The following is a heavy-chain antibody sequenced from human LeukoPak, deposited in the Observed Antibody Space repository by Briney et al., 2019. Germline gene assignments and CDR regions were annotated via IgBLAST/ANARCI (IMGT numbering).Heavy chain of an antibody. V-gene: IGHV1-18*01. CDR2: ISAYNGNT. CDR1: GYTFTSYG. Sequence: GASVKVSCKASGYTFTSYGISWVRQAPGQGLEWMGWISAYNGNTNYAQKLQGRVTMTTDTSTSTAYMELRSLRSDDTAVYYCARDPYGANYYGSGSCFDYWGQGTLVTVSS. CDR3: ARDPYGANYYGSGSCFDY. J-gene: IGHJ4*02. D-gene: IGHD3-10*01.